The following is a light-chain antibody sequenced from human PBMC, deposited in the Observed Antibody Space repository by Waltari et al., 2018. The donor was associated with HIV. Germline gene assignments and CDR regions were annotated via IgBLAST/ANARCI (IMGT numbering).Light chain of an antibody. J-gene: IGLJ2*01. CDR2: DHK. Sequence: NFMLTQPHSVSESPGKTVTFSCTRSSGSIASDYVQWYQQRLGSAPTLVISDHKERASGVPDRFSGSIDRSSNSASLTISGLRSEDEADYYCQSSYGTTHIFGGGTKLTVL. CDR3: QSSYGTTHI. V-gene: IGLV6-57*03. CDR1: SGSIASDY.